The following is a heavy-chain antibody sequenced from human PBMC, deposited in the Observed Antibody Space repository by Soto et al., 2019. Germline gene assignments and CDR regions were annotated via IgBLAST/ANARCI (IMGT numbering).Heavy chain of an antibody. J-gene: IGHJ6*02. Sequence: ASVKVSCKASGYTFTSYGISWVRQAPGQGLEWMGWISAYNGNTNYAQKLQGRVTMTTDTSTSTAYMELRSLRSDDTAVYYCARDSRVAAAGSYYYYYYGMDVWGQGTTVTVSS. CDR1: GYTFTSYG. V-gene: IGHV1-18*01. CDR3: ARDSRVAAAGSYYYYYYGMDV. CDR2: ISAYNGNT. D-gene: IGHD6-13*01.